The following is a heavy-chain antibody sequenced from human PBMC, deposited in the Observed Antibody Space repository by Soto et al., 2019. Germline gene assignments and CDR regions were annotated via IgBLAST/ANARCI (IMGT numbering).Heavy chain of an antibody. V-gene: IGHV4-59*01. J-gene: IGHJ6*02. D-gene: IGHD4-17*01. Sequence: SETLSLTCSVSGGSPSSNYWSWIRQPPGKGLEWIGCISDSGNTYYNPSLQSRVTISIDTSTNQFLLDLTSVTTADTAVYYCARVPTTVTHPKSPFLVDRDVKDESFAPWGQGTTVTVSS. CDR3: ARVPTTVTHPKSPFLVDRDVKDESFAP. CDR2: ISDSGNT. CDR1: GGSPSSNY.